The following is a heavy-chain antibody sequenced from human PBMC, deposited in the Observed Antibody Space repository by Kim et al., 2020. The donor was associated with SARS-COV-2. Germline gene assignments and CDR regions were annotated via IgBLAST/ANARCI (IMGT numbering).Heavy chain of an antibody. J-gene: IGHJ4*02. CDR3: AREIEGYSSSWYIDY. D-gene: IGHD6-13*01. Sequence: NPSLKSRVTISVDTSKKQFSLKLSSVTAADTAVYYCAREIEGYSSSWYIDYWGQGTLVTVSS. V-gene: IGHV4-59*01.